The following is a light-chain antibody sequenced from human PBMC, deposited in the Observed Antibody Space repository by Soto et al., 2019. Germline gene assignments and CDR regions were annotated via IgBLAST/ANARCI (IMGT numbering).Light chain of an antibody. CDR2: GAS. CDR1: QSVSSSY. Sequence: EIVLTQSPGTLSLSPGERATLSCRASQSVSSSYLAWYQQKPGQAPRLLIYGASSRATGIPDRFSGSGSGTDFTLTISRLEPEVFAVYYCQQYGSSPVTFGLGTKVEIK. J-gene: IGKJ1*01. V-gene: IGKV3-20*01. CDR3: QQYGSSPVT.